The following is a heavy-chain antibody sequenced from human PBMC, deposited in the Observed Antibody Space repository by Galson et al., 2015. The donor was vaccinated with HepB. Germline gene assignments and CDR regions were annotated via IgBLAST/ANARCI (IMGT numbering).Heavy chain of an antibody. CDR1: GSTFTGYY. V-gene: IGHV1-2*02. CDR2: INPNSGGT. J-gene: IGHJ4*02. CDR3: ARRAGLGIAAAGTVVDY. D-gene: IGHD6-13*01. Sequence: SVKVSCKASGSTFTGYYMHWVRQAPGQGLEWMGWINPNSGGTNYAQKFQGRVAMTRDTSISTAYMELSRLRSDDTAVYYCARRAGLGIAAAGTVVDYWGQGTLVTVSS.